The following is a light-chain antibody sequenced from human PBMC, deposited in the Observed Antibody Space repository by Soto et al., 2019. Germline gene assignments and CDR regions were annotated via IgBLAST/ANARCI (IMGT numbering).Light chain of an antibody. V-gene: IGKV1-33*01. J-gene: IGKJ2*01. CDR2: DAS. CDR3: QQYDKGYT. Sequence: DIQMTQSPSSLSASVGDRVTITCQASQDISNYLNWYQQKPGKAPKLLIYDASNLETGVPSRFSGGGSGTDFTFTISSLQPEDIATYYCQQYDKGYTFGQGTKLEIK. CDR1: QDISNY.